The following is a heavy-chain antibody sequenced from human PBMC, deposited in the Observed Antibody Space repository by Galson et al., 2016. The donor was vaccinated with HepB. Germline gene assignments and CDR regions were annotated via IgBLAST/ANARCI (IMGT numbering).Heavy chain of an antibody. J-gene: IGHJ3*02. D-gene: IGHD2-15*01. Sequence: PALVKPTQTLTLTCTVSGFSVTTSGVGVGWIRQPPGKALEWLAVIFWDDDKRYSPSLQSRLTITKDNSKNQVFLTMTNMAPVDTGTYFCAHRRKDCRVGSCSGTYDIWGQGTTVTVSS. CDR1: GFSVTTSGVG. V-gene: IGHV2-5*02. CDR3: AHRRKDCRVGSCSGTYDI. CDR2: IFWDDDK.